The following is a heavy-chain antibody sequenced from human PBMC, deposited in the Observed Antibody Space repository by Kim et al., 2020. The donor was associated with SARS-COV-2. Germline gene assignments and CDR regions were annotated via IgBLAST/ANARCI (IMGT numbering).Heavy chain of an antibody. CDR1: GFTFSSYA. Sequence: GGSLRLSCAASGFTFSSYAMHWVRQAPGKGLEWVAVISYDGSNKYYADSVKGRFTISRDNSKNTLYLQMNSLRAEDTAVYYCARDNYYDSSRNYYGMDVWGQGTTVTVSS. D-gene: IGHD3-22*01. V-gene: IGHV3-30*04. J-gene: IGHJ6*01. CDR2: ISYDGSNK. CDR3: ARDNYYDSSRNYYGMDV.